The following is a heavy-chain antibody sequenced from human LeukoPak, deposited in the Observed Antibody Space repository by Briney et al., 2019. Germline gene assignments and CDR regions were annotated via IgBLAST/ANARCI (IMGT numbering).Heavy chain of an antibody. CDR1: GYTFTGYY. CDR2: INPNSGGT. J-gene: IGHJ4*02. D-gene: IGHD3-10*01. V-gene: IGHV1-2*02. Sequence: ASVKVSCKASGYTFTGYYMHWVRQAPGQGLEWMGWINPNSGGTNYAQKFQGRVIMTRDTYISTAYMELSRLRSDDTAVYYCARDMVVRGVRGADYWGQGTLVTVSS. CDR3: ARDMVVRGVRGADY.